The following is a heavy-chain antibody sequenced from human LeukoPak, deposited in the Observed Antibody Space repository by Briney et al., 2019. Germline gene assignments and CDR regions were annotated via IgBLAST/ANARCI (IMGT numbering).Heavy chain of an antibody. D-gene: IGHD3-22*01. J-gene: IGHJ4*02. V-gene: IGHV4-59*01. CDR3: ARSTWLLDK. CDR2: IYYSGST. Sequence: SETLSLTRTVSGGSISPYYWSWIRQPPGKGLEYIGYIYYSGSTNYNPSLKSRVTISLDTSKNQFSLKLSSVTAADTAVYYCARSTWLLDKWGQGTLVTVSS. CDR1: GGSISPYY.